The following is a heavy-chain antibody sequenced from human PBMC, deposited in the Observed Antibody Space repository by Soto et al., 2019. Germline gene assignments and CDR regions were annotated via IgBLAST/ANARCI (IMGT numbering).Heavy chain of an antibody. CDR1: GFTFSDHY. J-gene: IGHJ4*01. CDR2: IRNKANSYTT. D-gene: IGHD1-26*01. CDR3: ARASGKGAYFDS. V-gene: IGHV3-72*01. Sequence: EVQLVESGGGLVQPGGSQRLSCAASGFTFSDHYMDWVRQAPGKGLEWVGRIRNKANSYTTDYAASVKGRFTISRDDSKDSLYLQVNSLKTEDTGIYYCARASGKGAYFDSWGHGTLATVSS.